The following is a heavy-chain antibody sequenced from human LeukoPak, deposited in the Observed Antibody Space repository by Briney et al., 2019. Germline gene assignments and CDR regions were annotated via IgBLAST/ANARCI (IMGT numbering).Heavy chain of an antibody. CDR1: GVPLSNGDYY. Sequence: SQTLSLTCSVSGVPLSNGDYYWNWIRQPPGKGLEWIGYIYYSGSTYYNPSLKSRVTISLDTSKNQFSLELSSVTAADTAVYYCARVSTIFGVVLGDAFDIWGQGTMVTVSS. J-gene: IGHJ3*02. V-gene: IGHV4-30-4*08. D-gene: IGHD3-3*01. CDR3: ARVSTIFGVVLGDAFDI. CDR2: IYYSGST.